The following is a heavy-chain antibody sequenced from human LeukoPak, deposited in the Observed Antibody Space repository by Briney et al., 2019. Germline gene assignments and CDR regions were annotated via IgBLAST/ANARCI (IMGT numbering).Heavy chain of an antibody. CDR3: AKGLYYYDSSGYWGSFFDY. CDR2: IDTTSDYI. CDR1: GFSFGSYN. Sequence: PGGSLRLSCAASGFSFGSYNMNWVRQAPGKGLEWVSSIDTTSDYIHYPDSVKGRFTISRDNAKNSLYLQMNSLRAEDTALYYCAKGLYYYDSSGYWGSFFDYWGQGTLVTVSS. D-gene: IGHD3-22*01. V-gene: IGHV3-21*04. J-gene: IGHJ4*02.